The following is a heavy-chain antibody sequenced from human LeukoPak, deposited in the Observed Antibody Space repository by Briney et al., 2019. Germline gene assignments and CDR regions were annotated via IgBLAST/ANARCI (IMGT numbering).Heavy chain of an antibody. D-gene: IGHD3-16*01. CDR1: GFTFSSYA. J-gene: IGHJ4*02. Sequence: GGSLRLSCAASGFTFSSYAMSWVRQAPGKGLEWVSAISCSGGSTYYADSVKGRFTISRDNSKNTLYLQMNSLRAEDTAVYYCAKVLYYDYVWGSTGFDYWGQGTLVTVSS. V-gene: IGHV3-23*01. CDR3: AKVLYYDYVWGSTGFDY. CDR2: ISCSGGST.